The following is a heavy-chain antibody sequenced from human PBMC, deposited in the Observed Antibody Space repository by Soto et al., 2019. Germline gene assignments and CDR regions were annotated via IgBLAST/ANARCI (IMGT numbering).Heavy chain of an antibody. J-gene: IGHJ5*02. CDR1: GGTFSSYA. CDR3: ARVDSSSWYVWFDP. Sequence: ASVKVSCKASGGTFSSYAISCVRQAPGQGLEWMGGIIPIFGTANYAQKFQGRVTITADESTSTAYMELSSLRSEDTAVYYCARVDSSSWYVWFDPWGQGTLVTVSS. D-gene: IGHD6-13*01. V-gene: IGHV1-69*13. CDR2: IIPIFGTA.